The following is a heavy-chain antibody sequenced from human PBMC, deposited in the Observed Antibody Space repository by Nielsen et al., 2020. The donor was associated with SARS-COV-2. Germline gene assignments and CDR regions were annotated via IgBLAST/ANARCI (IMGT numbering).Heavy chain of an antibody. V-gene: IGHV1-3*01. Sequence: KFQGRVTITRDTSASTAYMELSSLRSEDTAVYYCARHLRGYIDYWGQGTLVTVSS. J-gene: IGHJ4*02. CDR3: ARHLRGYIDY.